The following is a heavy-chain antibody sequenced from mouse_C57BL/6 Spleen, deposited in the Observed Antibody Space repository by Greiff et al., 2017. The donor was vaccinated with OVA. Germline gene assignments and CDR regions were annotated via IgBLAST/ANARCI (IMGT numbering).Heavy chain of an antibody. D-gene: IGHD2-1*01. Sequence: VQLVESGPELVKPGASVKISCKASGYAFSSSWMNWVKQRPGKGLEWIGRIYPGDGDTNYNGKFKGKATLTADKSSSTAYMQLSSLTSEDSAVYFCARDGNYVRYYAMDYWGQGTSVTVSS. V-gene: IGHV1-82*01. CDR1: GYAFSSSW. CDR2: IYPGDGDT. CDR3: ARDGNYVRYYAMDY. J-gene: IGHJ4*01.